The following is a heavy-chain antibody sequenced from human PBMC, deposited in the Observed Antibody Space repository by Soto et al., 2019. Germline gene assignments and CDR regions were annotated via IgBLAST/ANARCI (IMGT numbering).Heavy chain of an antibody. D-gene: IGHD3-10*01. CDR1: GGSISSSNW. CDR3: ARDRVTMVRGSGDAFDI. J-gene: IGHJ3*02. V-gene: IGHV4-4*02. Sequence: SETLSLTCAVSGGSISSSNWWSWVRQPPGKGLEWIGEIYHSGSTNYNPSLKSRVTISVDKSKNQFSLKLSSVTAADTAVYYCARDRVTMVRGSGDAFDIWGQGTMVTVSS. CDR2: IYHSGST.